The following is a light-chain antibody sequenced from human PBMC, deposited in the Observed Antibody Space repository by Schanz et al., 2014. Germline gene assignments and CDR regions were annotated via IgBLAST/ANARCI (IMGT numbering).Light chain of an antibody. CDR2: DVS. J-gene: IGLJ2*01. CDR1: SSDVGGYNY. CDR3: TSYAGSNNWV. Sequence: QSALTQPRSVSGSPGQSVAISCTGTSSDVGGYNYVSWYQHHPGKAPKLMIYDVSKRPSGVPDRFSGSKSGNTASLTISGLQADNEADYSCTSYAGSNNWVFGGGTKLTVL. V-gene: IGLV2-11*01.